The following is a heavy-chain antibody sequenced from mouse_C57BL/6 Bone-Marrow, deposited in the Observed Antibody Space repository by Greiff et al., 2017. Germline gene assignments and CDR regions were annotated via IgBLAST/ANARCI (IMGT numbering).Heavy chain of an antibody. CDR2: IDPEDGDT. CDR3: TSYYGSSPYWYFDV. V-gene: IGHV14-1*01. J-gene: IGHJ1*03. Sequence: VQLQQSGAELVRPGASVKLSCTASGFNIKDYYMHWVKQRPEQGLEWIGRIDPEDGDTEYAPKFQGKATMTADTSSNPAYLQLSSLTSEDTAVYYCTSYYGSSPYWYFDVWGTGTTVTVSS. D-gene: IGHD1-1*01. CDR1: GFNIKDYY.